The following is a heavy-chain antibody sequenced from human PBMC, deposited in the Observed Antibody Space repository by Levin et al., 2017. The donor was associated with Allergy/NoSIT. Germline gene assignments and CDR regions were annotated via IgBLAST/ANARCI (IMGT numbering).Heavy chain of an antibody. CDR3: ARAPAYYYDSSGYYYYYYGMDV. D-gene: IGHD3-22*01. CDR1: GFTFSSYE. Sequence: RGESLKISCAASGFTFSSYEMNWVRQAPGKGLEWVSYISSSGSTIYYADSVKGRFTISRDNAKNSLYLQMNSLRAEDTAVYYCARAPAYYYDSSGYYYYYYGMDVWGQGTTVTVSS. CDR2: ISSSGSTI. J-gene: IGHJ6*02. V-gene: IGHV3-48*03.